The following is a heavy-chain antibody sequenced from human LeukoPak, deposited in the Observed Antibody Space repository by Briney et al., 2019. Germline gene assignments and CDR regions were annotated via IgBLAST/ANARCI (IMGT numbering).Heavy chain of an antibody. D-gene: IGHD2-15*01. J-gene: IGHJ3*02. CDR3: ARYLGYCSGGSCLQWAFVI. CDR2: MYTSGST. Sequence: SQTLSLTCTVSGGSINSGNYYWSWIRQPAGKRLEWIGRMYTSGSTHYNPSLKSRVSISVDTSKNTFSLKLTSVTAADTAVYYCARYLGYCSGGSCLQWAFVIWGQGTMVTVSS. V-gene: IGHV4-61*02. CDR1: GGSINSGNYY.